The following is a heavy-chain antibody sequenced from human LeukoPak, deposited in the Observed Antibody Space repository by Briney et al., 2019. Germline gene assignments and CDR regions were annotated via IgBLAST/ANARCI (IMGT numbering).Heavy chain of an antibody. J-gene: IGHJ4*02. D-gene: IGHD3-3*01. Sequence: GGSLRLSCAASGFIFSSYGMHWVRQAPGKGLEWVAFIRYDGSNKYYADSVKGRFTISRDNAKNSLYLQMNSLRAEDTAVYYCASGYYDFWSGYYTKNDYWGQGTLVTVSS. CDR2: IRYDGSNK. V-gene: IGHV3-30*02. CDR3: ASGYYDFWSGYYTKNDY. CDR1: GFIFSSYG.